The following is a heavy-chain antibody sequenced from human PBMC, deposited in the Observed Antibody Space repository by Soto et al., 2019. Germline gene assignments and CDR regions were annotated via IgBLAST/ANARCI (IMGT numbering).Heavy chain of an antibody. Sequence: EVHLVESGGGLVQPGGSLRLSCVGSGFTFSDHYMDWVRQAPGKGMAWVGRIRTSTNRYTTEYAASVKGTFIISRDDSKNSFYRQMNSLKTEDTAVYYCVRGCMGGSCHSHYFDYWGQGTLVSVSS. CDR2: IRTSTNRYTT. CDR3: VRGCMGGSCHSHYFDY. J-gene: IGHJ4*02. CDR1: GFTFSDHY. D-gene: IGHD2-15*01. V-gene: IGHV3-72*01.